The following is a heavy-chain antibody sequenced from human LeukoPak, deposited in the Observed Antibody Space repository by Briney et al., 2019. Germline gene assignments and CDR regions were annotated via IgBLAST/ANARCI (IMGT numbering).Heavy chain of an antibody. CDR1: GGSFSGYH. CDR3: ATTMSRLTRAYDY. CDR2: INHSGTT. Sequence: SSETLSLTCAVYGGSFSGYHWTWIRQPPGKGLEWIGEINHSGTTKYNSSLKSRVTISVDTSKNQFSLKLSSVTAADTAVYYCATTMSRLTRAYDYWGQGTLVTVSS. J-gene: IGHJ4*02. V-gene: IGHV4-34*01. D-gene: IGHD7-27*01.